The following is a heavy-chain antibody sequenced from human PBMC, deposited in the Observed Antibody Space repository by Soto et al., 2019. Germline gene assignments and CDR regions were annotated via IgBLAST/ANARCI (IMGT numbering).Heavy chain of an antibody. CDR1: GGSFSGNY. CDR2: ISHSGRT. V-gene: IGHV4-34*01. J-gene: IGHJ3*02. Sequence: QVQLQQCGAGLLKPSETLSLNCAVYGGSFSGNYWSWIRQPPGKGLEWIGEISHSGRTNYNQSLKGRVNISIDMSMNHFSLKLSSVTAADTALYYCARVERGTATTVVDAFDIWGQGTMVTVSA. CDR3: ARVERGTATTVVDAFDI. D-gene: IGHD1-1*01.